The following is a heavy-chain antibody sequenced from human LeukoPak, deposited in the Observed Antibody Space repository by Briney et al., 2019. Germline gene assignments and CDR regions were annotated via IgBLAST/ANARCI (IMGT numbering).Heavy chain of an antibody. CDR3: ARLNGGDCYHPSCDY. CDR1: GYTFTGYY. CDR2: INPNSGGT. V-gene: IGHV1-2*02. Sequence: ASVKVSCKASGYTFTGYYMHWVRQAPGQGLEWMGWINPNSGGTNYAQKFQGRVTMTRDTSISTAYMGLSRLRSDDTAVYYCARLNGGDCYHPSCDYWGQGTLVTVSS. D-gene: IGHD2-21*02. J-gene: IGHJ4*02.